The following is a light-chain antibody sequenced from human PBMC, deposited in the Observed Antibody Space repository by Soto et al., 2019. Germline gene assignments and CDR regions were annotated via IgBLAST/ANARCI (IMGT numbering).Light chain of an antibody. CDR1: ESVSSN. Sequence: ETLMPQSPVTVSVSPGERVTLSCRASESVSSNLAWYQQKPGQAPRLLIYGSSTRAAVTPARFSGSGSGTEFTLIINSLQSEDFALYYCQQYYTWPLTFGQGTKVEIK. V-gene: IGKV3D-15*01. CDR3: QQYYTWPLT. J-gene: IGKJ1*01. CDR2: GSS.